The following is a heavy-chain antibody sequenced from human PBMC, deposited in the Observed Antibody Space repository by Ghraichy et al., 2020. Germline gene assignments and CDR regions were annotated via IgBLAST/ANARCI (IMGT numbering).Heavy chain of an antibody. CDR3: AKDSPWYSSSSRGVWFDP. CDR2: ISGSGGST. V-gene: IGHV3-23*01. J-gene: IGHJ5*02. Sequence: GGSRLSCAASGFTFSSYAMSWVRQAPGKGLEWVSAISGSGGSTYYADSVKGRFTISRDNSKNTLYLQMNSLRAEDTAVYYCAKDSPWYSSSSRGVWFDPWGQGTLVTVSS. D-gene: IGHD6-6*01. CDR1: GFTFSSYA.